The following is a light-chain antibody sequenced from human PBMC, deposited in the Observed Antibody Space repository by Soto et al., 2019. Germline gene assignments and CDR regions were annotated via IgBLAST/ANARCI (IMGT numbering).Light chain of an antibody. J-gene: IGLJ1*01. CDR1: SSDIGSYNH. Sequence: QSELTQPASVSGSPGQSITISCSGTSSDIGSYNHVAWYQQFPGKSPKLMICAVSDRPSGVSDRFSGSKSGITASLTISGLQTEDEADYYCISYTDRQSYLFGTGTKVTVL. V-gene: IGLV2-14*03. CDR3: ISYTDRQSYL. CDR2: AVS.